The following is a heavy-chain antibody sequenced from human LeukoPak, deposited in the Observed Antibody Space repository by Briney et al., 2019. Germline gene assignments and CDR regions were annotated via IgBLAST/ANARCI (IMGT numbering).Heavy chain of an antibody. CDR2: INPNSGGT. Sequence: GASVKVSCKASGYTFTGYYMHWVRQAPGQGLEWMGWINPNSGGTNYAQKFQGRVTMTRDTSISTAYMELSRLRSDDTAVYYCARERDIVVVVAATPGAFDIWGQGTMVTVSS. D-gene: IGHD2-15*01. CDR1: GYTFTGYY. CDR3: ARERDIVVVVAATPGAFDI. J-gene: IGHJ3*02. V-gene: IGHV1-2*02.